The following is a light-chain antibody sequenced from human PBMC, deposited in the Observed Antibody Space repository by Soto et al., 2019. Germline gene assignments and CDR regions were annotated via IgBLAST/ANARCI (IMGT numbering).Light chain of an antibody. CDR1: QSVSSN. V-gene: IGKV3-15*01. CDR2: GAS. CDR3: QQYNNWPPT. J-gene: IGKJ2*01. Sequence: EIVMTQSPATLSVSPGERATLSCRASQSVSSNLAWNQQKPGQAPRLLIYGASTRATGIPAMFSGSRSGTEITLTISSLQSEDFAVYYCQQYNNWPPTFGQGTILEIK.